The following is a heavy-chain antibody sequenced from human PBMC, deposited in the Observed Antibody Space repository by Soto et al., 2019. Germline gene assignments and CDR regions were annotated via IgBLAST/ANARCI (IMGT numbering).Heavy chain of an antibody. J-gene: IGHJ5*02. D-gene: IGHD3-10*01. Sequence: GGSLRLSCAASGFTFSSYGMHWVRQAPGKGLEWVAVIWYDGSNKYYADSVKGRFTISRDNSKNTLYLQMNSLRAEDTAVYYCARDGLRFGELFGYNWFDPWGQGTLVTVSS. CDR3: ARDGLRFGELFGYNWFDP. CDR2: IWYDGSNK. V-gene: IGHV3-33*01. CDR1: GFTFSSYG.